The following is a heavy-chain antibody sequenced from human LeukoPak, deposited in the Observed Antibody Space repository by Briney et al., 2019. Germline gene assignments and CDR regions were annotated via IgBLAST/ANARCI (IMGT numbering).Heavy chain of an antibody. D-gene: IGHD5-12*01. J-gene: IGHJ6*02. CDR1: SGSFSGYY. CDR3: ATLRGYSGYQTYYYYGMDV. V-gene: IGHV4-34*01. Sequence: PSETLSLTCAVYSGSFSGYYWSWIRQPPGKGLEWIGEINHSGSTNYNPSLKSRVAISVDTSKNQFSLKLSSVTAADTAVYYCATLRGYSGYQTYYYYGMDVWGQGITVTVSS. CDR2: INHSGST.